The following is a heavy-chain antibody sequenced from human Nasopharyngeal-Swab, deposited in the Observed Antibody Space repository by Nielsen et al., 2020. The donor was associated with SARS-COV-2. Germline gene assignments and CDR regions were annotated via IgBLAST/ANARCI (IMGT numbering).Heavy chain of an antibody. CDR1: GFTFSDYY. D-gene: IGHD3-9*01. Sequence: GESLKISCAASGFTFSDYYMSWIRQAPGKGLEWVSYISSSGSTIYYADSVKGRFTISRDNAKNSLCLQMNSLRAEDTAVYYCARYGGIQILTGYFDYWGPGTLVTVSS. CDR2: ISSSGSTI. J-gene: IGHJ4*02. V-gene: IGHV3-11*04. CDR3: ARYGGIQILTGYFDY.